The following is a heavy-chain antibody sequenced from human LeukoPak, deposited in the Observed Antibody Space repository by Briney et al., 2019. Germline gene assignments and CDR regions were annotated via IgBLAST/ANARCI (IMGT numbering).Heavy chain of an antibody. D-gene: IGHD4-11*01. CDR3: ARSGSNSYYFDY. CDR1: GGSISSYY. Sequence: SETLSLTCTVSGGSISSYYWSWIRQPPGKGLEWIGYIYYSGSTNYNPSLKSRVTISVDTSKNQFSLKLSSVTAADTAVYCCARSGSNSYYFDYWGQGTLVTVSS. CDR2: IYYSGST. J-gene: IGHJ4*02. V-gene: IGHV4-59*01.